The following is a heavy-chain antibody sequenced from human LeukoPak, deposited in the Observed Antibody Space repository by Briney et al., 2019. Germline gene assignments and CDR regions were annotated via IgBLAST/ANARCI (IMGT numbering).Heavy chain of an antibody. Sequence: GVSLRLFCAASGFTFSRYSMHWARQAPGKGLEWVSSISRSSSYIYYADTVKSRFTISRDNAKNSLYLQMNSLRAEDTAVYYCARVLTAGATTDAFDIWGQGTMVTVSS. V-gene: IGHV3-21*01. CDR3: ARVLTAGATTDAFDI. CDR1: GFTFSRYS. J-gene: IGHJ3*02. D-gene: IGHD1-26*01. CDR2: ISRSSSYI.